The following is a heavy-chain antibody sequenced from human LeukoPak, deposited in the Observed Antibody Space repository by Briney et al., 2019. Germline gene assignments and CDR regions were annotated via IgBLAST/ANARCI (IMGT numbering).Heavy chain of an antibody. CDR3: ARGIFADFWSGYYHRSYYFDY. CDR2: MNPNSGNT. Sequence: AASVKVSCKASGYTFTSYDINWVRQATGQGLEWMGWMNPNSGNTGYAQKFQGRVTMTRNTSISTAYMELSSLRSEDTAVYYCARGIFADFWSGYYHRSYYFDYWGQGTLVTVSS. CDR1: GYTFTSYD. J-gene: IGHJ4*02. D-gene: IGHD3-3*01. V-gene: IGHV1-8*01.